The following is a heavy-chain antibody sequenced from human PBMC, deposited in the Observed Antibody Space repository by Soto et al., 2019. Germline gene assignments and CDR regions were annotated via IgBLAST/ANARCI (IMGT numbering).Heavy chain of an antibody. Sequence: QITLKESGPTLVKPTQTLTLTCTFSGFSLSTNGVTVGWIRQPPGKALEWFALIYWNDDKRFRPSLKSRLTITKDTSKNQVVLTMTNMDPVDTATYYCAHRDILTGRVDSWGQGILVTVSS. J-gene: IGHJ4*02. CDR3: AHRDILTGRVDS. CDR1: GFSLSTNGVT. CDR2: IYWNDDK. V-gene: IGHV2-5*01. D-gene: IGHD3-9*01.